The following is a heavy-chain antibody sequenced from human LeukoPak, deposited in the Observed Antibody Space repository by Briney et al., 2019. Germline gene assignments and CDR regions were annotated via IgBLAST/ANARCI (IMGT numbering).Heavy chain of an antibody. J-gene: IGHJ6*02. Sequence: GGSLRLSCAASGFTFSSYSMNWVHQAPGKGLEWVSSISSSSSYIYYADSVKGRFTISRDNAKNSLYLQMNSLRAEDTAVYYCARGSSWYQDSYYYYGMDVWGQGTTVTVSS. CDR1: GFTFSSYS. D-gene: IGHD6-13*01. CDR3: ARGSSWYQDSYYYYGMDV. V-gene: IGHV3-21*01. CDR2: ISSSSSYI.